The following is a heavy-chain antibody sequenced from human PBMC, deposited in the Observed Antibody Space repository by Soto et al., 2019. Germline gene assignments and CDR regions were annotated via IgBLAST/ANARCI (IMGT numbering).Heavy chain of an antibody. J-gene: IGHJ4*02. D-gene: IGHD3-22*01. Sequence: GGSLRLSCSASGFTFSIYAMHWVRQAPGKGLEYVSSISTNGGSTHYADSVKGRFTISRDNSKNTQYLQMSSLRADDTALYYCVDGEDDYGSRLSYCLEYGGQGTLVTVSS. CDR1: GFTFSIYA. CDR2: ISTNGGST. CDR3: VDGEDDYGSRLSYCLEY. V-gene: IGHV3-64D*06.